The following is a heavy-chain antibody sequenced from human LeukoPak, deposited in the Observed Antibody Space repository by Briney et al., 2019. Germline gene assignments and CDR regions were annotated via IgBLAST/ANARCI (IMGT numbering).Heavy chain of an antibody. CDR2: IYYSGST. CDR3: ARVPSSYGSGSYYRIGAFDI. V-gene: IGHV4-59*08. D-gene: IGHD3-10*01. J-gene: IGHJ3*02. Sequence: SETLSLTCTVSGGSISSYYWSWIRQPPGKGLEWMRYIYYSGSTNYNPSLKSRVTISVDTSNNQFSLKLSSVTTADTAVYHCARVPSSYGSGSYYRIGAFDIWGQGTMVTVSS. CDR1: GGSISSYY.